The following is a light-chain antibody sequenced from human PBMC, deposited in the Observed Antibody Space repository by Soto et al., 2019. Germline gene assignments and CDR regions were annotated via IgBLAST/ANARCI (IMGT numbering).Light chain of an antibody. V-gene: IGKV3-15*01. Sequence: EIVMTQSPATLSVSPGERATLSCRASQSVSINLAWYQQKPGQAPRLLIYGASTRATGIPARFSGSASGTEFTLTISSLQSEDFAVYYCQQYNNWPLTFGQGTKVEIK. CDR1: QSVSIN. CDR3: QQYNNWPLT. CDR2: GAS. J-gene: IGKJ1*01.